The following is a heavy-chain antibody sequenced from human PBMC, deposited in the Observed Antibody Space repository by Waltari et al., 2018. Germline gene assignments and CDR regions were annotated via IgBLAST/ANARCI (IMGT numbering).Heavy chain of an antibody. CDR3: ATWTGGSLGAFDN. J-gene: IGHJ3*02. D-gene: IGHD7-27*01. CDR1: GFTVSNNY. V-gene: IGHV3-53*01. CDR2: IYSGGDT. Sequence: EVQLVESGGGLIQPGGSLRLSCEVSGFTVSNNYIGWVRQAPGKGRGWVSVIYSGGDTYDADAVRGRFTISRDNSKKTLYLQMNSLRVEDTALYYCATWTGGSLGAFDNWGQGTMVTVSS.